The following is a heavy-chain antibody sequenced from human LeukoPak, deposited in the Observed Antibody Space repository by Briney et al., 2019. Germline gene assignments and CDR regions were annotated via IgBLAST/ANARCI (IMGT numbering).Heavy chain of an antibody. V-gene: IGHV1-24*01. CDR3: MIDYFDWASSRSGNYF. J-gene: IGHJ4*02. CDR1: GYRLSAVS. D-gene: IGHD3-3*01. Sequence: SVKVSCKVSGYRLSAVSMHWVRQAPGKGLEWMGGFEPEDGATIYAERFQGRITMTEDTSTDTAYMDLSRLTSEDTAVYYCMIDYFDWASSRSGNYFWGQGTLVSVSS. CDR2: FEPEDGAT.